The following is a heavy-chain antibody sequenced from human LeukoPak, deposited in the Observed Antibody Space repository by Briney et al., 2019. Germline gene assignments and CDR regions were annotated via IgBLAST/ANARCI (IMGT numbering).Heavy chain of an antibody. D-gene: IGHD5-12*01. Sequence: GGSLRLSCAASGFTFSSYSMNWVRQAPGKGLEWVSSISSSSSYIYYADSVKGRFTISRDNAKNSLYLQMNSLRAEDTAVYYCARVVPSGYDFLDYWGQGTLVTVSS. CDR1: GFTFSSYS. V-gene: IGHV3-21*01. J-gene: IGHJ4*02. CDR2: ISSSSSYI. CDR3: ARVVPSGYDFLDY.